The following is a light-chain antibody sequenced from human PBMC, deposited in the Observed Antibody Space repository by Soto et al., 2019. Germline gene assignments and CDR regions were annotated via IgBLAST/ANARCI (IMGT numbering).Light chain of an antibody. Sequence: QSALTQPASVSGSPGQSITISCTGTSSDVGSYPYVSWYQQHPGKAPKLMIYDVNNRPSGVSDRFSGSKSGYTASLTISGLQAEDEADYYCSAYTTSSTVVFGGGTQLTVL. V-gene: IGLV2-14*01. J-gene: IGLJ2*01. CDR3: SAYTTSSTVV. CDR1: SSDVGSYPY. CDR2: DVN.